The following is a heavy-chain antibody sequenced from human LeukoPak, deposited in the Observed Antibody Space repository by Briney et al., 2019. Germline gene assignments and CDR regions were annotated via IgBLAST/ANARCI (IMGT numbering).Heavy chain of an antibody. J-gene: IGHJ4*02. D-gene: IGHD3-22*01. CDR2: IYYSGST. CDR1: GGSISSSSYY. CDR3: ARALQYYYDSSGYSLDFDY. V-gene: IGHV4-39*07. Sequence: SETLSLTCTVSGGSISSSSYYWGWIRQPPGKGLEWIGSIYYSGSTYYNPSLKSRVTISVDTSKNQFSLKLSSVTAADTAVYYCARALQYYYDSSGYSLDFDYWGQGTLVTVSS.